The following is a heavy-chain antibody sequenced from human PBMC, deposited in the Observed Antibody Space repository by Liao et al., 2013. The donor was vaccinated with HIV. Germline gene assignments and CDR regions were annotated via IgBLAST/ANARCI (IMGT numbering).Heavy chain of an antibody. V-gene: IGHV4-61*02. D-gene: IGHD3-16*01. Sequence: QVQLQESGPGLVKPSQTLSLTCTVSGGSISSGSYYWSWIRQPAGKGLEWIGRIYTSGSTNYNPSLKSRVTISVDTSKNQFSLKLSSVTAADTAVYYCARGLKPDYWGQGTPGHRLL. CDR2: IYTSGST. CDR1: GGSISSGSYY. J-gene: IGHJ4*02. CDR3: ARGLKPDY.